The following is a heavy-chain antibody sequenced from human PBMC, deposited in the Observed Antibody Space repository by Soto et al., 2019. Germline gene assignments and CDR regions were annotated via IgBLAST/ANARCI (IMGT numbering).Heavy chain of an antibody. D-gene: IGHD6-6*01. V-gene: IGHV1-69*01. J-gene: IGHJ6*01. Sequence: KGLEWMGGIIPIFGTANYAQKFQGRVTITADESTSTAYMELSSLRAEDTAVYYCAIDLIAARNFISHHGMDVSAQGPTVTV. CDR2: IIPIFGTA. CDR3: AIDLIAARNFISHHGMDV.